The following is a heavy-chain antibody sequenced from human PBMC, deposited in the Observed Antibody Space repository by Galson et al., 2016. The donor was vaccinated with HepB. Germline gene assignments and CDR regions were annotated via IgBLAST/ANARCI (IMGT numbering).Heavy chain of an antibody. CDR1: GFTFSDYY. J-gene: IGHJ4*02. Sequence: SLRLSCAASGFTFSDYYMDWVRQTPGKGLEWVGRTRNKANGYTREYAPSVKGRFTIPRDDSENSLYLQMNSLRSEDTAVYYCARASCCSGGACYHAFDYWGQGTLVTVSS. CDR3: ARASCCSGGACYHAFDY. V-gene: IGHV3-72*01. CDR2: TRNKANGYTR. D-gene: IGHD2-15*01.